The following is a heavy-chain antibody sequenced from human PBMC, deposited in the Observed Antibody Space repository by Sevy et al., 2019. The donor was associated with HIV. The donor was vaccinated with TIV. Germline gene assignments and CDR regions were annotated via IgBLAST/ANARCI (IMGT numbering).Heavy chain of an antibody. Sequence: GGSLRLSCAASGFTFDDYAMHWVRQAPGKGLEWVSLISWEGGSTYYADSVKGRFTISRDNSKNSLYLQMNSLRAEDTALNYCAKDPSDRSVPSIDYWGQGTLVTVSS. CDR1: GFTFDDYA. D-gene: IGHD3-22*01. J-gene: IGHJ4*02. V-gene: IGHV3-43D*03. CDR3: AKDPSDRSVPSIDY. CDR2: ISWEGGST.